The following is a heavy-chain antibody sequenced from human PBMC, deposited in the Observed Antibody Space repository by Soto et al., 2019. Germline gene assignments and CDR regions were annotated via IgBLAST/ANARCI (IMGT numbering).Heavy chain of an antibody. Sequence: SETLSLTCTVSGGSISSSSYYWGWIRQPPGKGLEWIGSIYYSGSTYYNPSLKSRVTISVDTSKNQFSLKLSSVTAADTAVYYCASHSVCDSNYCDYHYVCGRGTT. CDR1: GGSISSSSYY. CDR2: IYYSGST. V-gene: IGHV4-39*01. D-gene: IGHD5-12*01. J-gene: IGHJ6*03. CDR3: ASHSVCDSNYCDYHYV.